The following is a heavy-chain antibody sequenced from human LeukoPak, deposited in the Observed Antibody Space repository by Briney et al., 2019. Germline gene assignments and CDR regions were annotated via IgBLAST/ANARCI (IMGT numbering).Heavy chain of an antibody. CDR2: INHSGST. J-gene: IGHJ4*02. V-gene: IGHV4-34*01. CDR3: ARGREAPVRFLEWFRTYYFDC. Sequence: SETLSLTCAAHGGSFSGYYWSSIRQPPGKGLEWIGEINHSGSTTYNPSLKSRVTISVDTSKNQFSLKLSSGSAADTAVYYCARGREAPVRFLEWFRTYYFDCWGQGTLVTVSS. D-gene: IGHD3-3*01. CDR1: GGSFSGYY.